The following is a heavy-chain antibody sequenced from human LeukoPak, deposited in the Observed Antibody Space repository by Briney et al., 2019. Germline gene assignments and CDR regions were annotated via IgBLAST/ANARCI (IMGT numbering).Heavy chain of an antibody. CDR2: IWYDGSNK. V-gene: IGHV3-33*01. CDR3: AAGPEQAGTTIGMDV. D-gene: IGHD1-1*01. J-gene: IGHJ6*02. CDR1: GFTFSSYG. Sequence: GGSLRLSCAASGFTFSSYGMHWVRQAPGKGLEWVAVIWYDGSNKYYADSVKGRFTISRDNSKNTLYLQMNSLRAEDTAVYYCAAGPEQAGTTIGMDVWGQGTTVTVSS.